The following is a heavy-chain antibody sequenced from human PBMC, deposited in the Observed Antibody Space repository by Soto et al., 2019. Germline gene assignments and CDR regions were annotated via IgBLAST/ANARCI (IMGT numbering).Heavy chain of an antibody. Sequence: PGGSLRLSCAASGFTFSSYGMHWVRQAPGKGLEWVAVIWYDGSNENYADSVKGRFTISRDNSKKTLYLQMNSLRVEGTAMYYCARDRVEGDGWFDPWGQGTLVTVSS. CDR3: ARDRVEGDGWFDP. CDR2: IWYDGSNE. D-gene: IGHD3-16*01. J-gene: IGHJ5*02. CDR1: GFTFSSYG. V-gene: IGHV3-33*01.